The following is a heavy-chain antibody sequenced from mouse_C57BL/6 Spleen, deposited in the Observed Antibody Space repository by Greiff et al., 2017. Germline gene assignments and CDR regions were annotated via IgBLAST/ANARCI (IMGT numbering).Heavy chain of an antibody. D-gene: IGHD2-1*01. V-gene: IGHV1-42*01. J-gene: IGHJ4*01. CDR2: INPSTGGT. CDR3: ARLYGNYEGDY. Sequence: VQLKESGPELVKPGASVKISCKASGYSFTGYYMNWVKQSPEKSLVWIGEINPSTGGTTYNQKFKAKATLTVDKSSSTAYMQLKILTSEDSAVYYCARLYGNYEGDYWGQGTSVTVSS. CDR1: GYSFTGYY.